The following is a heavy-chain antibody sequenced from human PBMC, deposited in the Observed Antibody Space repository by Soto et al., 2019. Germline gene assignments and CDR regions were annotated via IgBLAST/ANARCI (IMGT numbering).Heavy chain of an antibody. V-gene: IGHV4-4*02. CDR3: ARDDHIVVVPTSLGAMDV. D-gene: IGHD2-2*01. CDR1: GGSISSSKW. Sequence: LSLTCAVYGGSISSSKWVSWVLQPPGKGLEWIGEIYHSGSTNYNPPLKSRVTISLDKSKNQFSLKLTSVTAADSAVYYCARDDHIVVVPTSLGAMDVWGQGPTVTVSS. CDR2: IYHSGST. J-gene: IGHJ6*02.